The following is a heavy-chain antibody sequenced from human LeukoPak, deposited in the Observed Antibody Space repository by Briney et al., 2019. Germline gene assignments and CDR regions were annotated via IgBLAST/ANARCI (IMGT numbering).Heavy chain of an antibody. CDR1: GGTFSSYT. Sequence: ASVKVSCKASGGTFSSYTISWVRQAPGQGLEWMGRIIPILGIANYAQKFQGRVTITADKSTSTAYMELSSLRSEDTAVYYCARDFRPGYSYNWFDPWGQGTLVTVSS. CDR2: IIPILGIA. D-gene: IGHD5-18*01. J-gene: IGHJ5*02. CDR3: ARDFRPGYSYNWFDP. V-gene: IGHV1-69*04.